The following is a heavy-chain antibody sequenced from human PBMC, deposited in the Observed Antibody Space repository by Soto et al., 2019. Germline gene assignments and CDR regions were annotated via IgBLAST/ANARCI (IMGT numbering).Heavy chain of an antibody. CDR1: GYSFTDYH. Sequence: ASVKVFCKASGYSFTDYHIHWVRQAPGQGLEWLGRIKPKRGGTSTPHNFPGCVTMTRDRSISTVYMELTRLRSDDTAVYFCARGHSTHCSNGVCSFFYNHEMDVWGQGTTVTVSS. D-gene: IGHD2-8*01. CDR2: IKPKRGGT. CDR3: ARGHSTHCSNGVCSFFYNHEMDV. V-gene: IGHV1-2*04. J-gene: IGHJ6*02.